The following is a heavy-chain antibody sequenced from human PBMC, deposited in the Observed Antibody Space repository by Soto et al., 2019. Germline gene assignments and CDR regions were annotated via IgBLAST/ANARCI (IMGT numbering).Heavy chain of an antibody. J-gene: IGHJ4*02. CDR1: GYIFTSYW. V-gene: IGHV5-51*01. CDR2: IYPGDSDT. CDR3: ARHYYYDSSGYYSDY. D-gene: IGHD3-22*01. Sequence: GETLKISCNGSGYIFTSYWIGWVRQMPGKGLEWMGIIYPGDSDTRYSPSFQGQVTISADKSISTAYLQWSSLKASDTAMYYCARHYYYDSSGYYSDYWGQGTLVTVSS.